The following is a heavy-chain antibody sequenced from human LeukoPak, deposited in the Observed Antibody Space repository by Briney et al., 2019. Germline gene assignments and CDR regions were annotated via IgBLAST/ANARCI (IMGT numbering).Heavy chain of an antibody. CDR2: ISYDGSNK. Sequence: PGGSLRLSCAASGFTFRSYGMHWVRQAPGKGLEWVAVISYDGSNKYYADSVKGRFTISRDNSKNTLYLQMNSLRAEDTAVYYCAKDPAALSTQTHDYWGQGTLVTVSS. J-gene: IGHJ4*02. D-gene: IGHD2-2*01. CDR1: GFTFRSYG. V-gene: IGHV3-30*18. CDR3: AKDPAALSTQTHDY.